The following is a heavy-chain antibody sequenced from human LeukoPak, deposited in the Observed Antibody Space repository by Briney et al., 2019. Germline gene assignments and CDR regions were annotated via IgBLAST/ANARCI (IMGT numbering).Heavy chain of an antibody. CDR2: ISSSTYI. J-gene: IGHJ4*02. CDR3: ARDFYGDYGFDY. V-gene: IGHV3-21*01. Sequence: GGSLRLSCAASGFTFSSYAMSWVRQAPGKGLEWVSSISSSTYIYYADSVKGRFTISRDNAKNSLYLQMNSLRAEDTAVYYCARDFYGDYGFDYWGQGTLVTVSS. D-gene: IGHD4-17*01. CDR1: GFTFSSYA.